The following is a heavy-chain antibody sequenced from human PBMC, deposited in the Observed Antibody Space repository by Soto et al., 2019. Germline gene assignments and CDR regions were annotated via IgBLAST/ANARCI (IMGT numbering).Heavy chain of an antibody. J-gene: IGHJ6*02. CDR3: AKGLEVIVVDGYGMDV. CDR1: TFSSTSIA. D-gene: IGHD3-22*01. V-gene: IGHV3-23*01. Sequence: GRSRTLSWLLATFSSTSIAMSWVRPAHGRGLGWVAAIIASGGRTYYAGSGTGRLTISRGTSKKPLYPQTNSQRAEHPAIDYRAKGLEVIVVDGYGMDVWGQGTTVTVSS. CDR2: IIASGGRT.